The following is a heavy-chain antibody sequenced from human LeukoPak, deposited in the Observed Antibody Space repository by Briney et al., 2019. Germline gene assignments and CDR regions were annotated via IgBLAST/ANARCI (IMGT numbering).Heavy chain of an antibody. CDR1: GYTFTSYY. D-gene: IGHD6-13*01. CDR2: INPSGGST. CDR3: AGSSRPNWFDP. V-gene: IGHV1-46*01. J-gene: IGHJ5*02. Sequence: ASVKVSCKASGYTFTSYYMHWVRQAPGQGLEWMGIINPSGGSTSYAQKFQGRVTMTRDTSTSTVYMELSSLRSEDTAVYYCAGSSRPNWFDPWGQGTLVTVSS.